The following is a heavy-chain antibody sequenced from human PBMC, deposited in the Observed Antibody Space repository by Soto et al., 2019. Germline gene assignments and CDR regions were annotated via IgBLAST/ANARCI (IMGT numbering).Heavy chain of an antibody. V-gene: IGHV3-21*01. CDR1: GFTFSSYS. CDR2: INSSSSYI. Sequence: PGGSLRLSCAASGFTFSSYSMNWVRQAPGKGLEWVSSINSSSSYIYYADSVKGRFTISRDNAKNSLYLQMNSLRAEDTSVYYCARHGVYYLVDYWGQGTLVTVSS. CDR3: ARHGVYYLVDY. D-gene: IGHD3-22*01. J-gene: IGHJ4*02.